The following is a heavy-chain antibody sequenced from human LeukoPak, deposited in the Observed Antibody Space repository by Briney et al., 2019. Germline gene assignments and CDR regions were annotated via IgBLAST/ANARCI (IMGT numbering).Heavy chain of an antibody. CDR2: MNPNSGNT. J-gene: IGHJ5*02. Sequence: ASVKVSCKASGYTFTSYDTNWVRQATGQGLEWMGWMNPNSGNTGYAQKFQGRVTMTRNTSISTAYMELSSLRSEDTAVYYCARDRREEYSSSRFDPWGQGTLVTVSS. CDR1: GYTFTSYD. V-gene: IGHV1-8*01. CDR3: ARDRREEYSSSRFDP. D-gene: IGHD6-6*01.